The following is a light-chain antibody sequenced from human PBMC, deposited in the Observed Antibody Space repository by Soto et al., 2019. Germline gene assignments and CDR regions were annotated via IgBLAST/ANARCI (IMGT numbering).Light chain of an antibody. J-gene: IGKJ3*01. CDR1: QSIDTY. Sequence: DIEMTQSPSSLSASVGDRVTITCRTSQSIDTYLNWYQQKPGQAPKLLIYAASTLQSGVPSRFSGSGSETDFTLTICSLQPEDFATYYCQQSYSTPFTFGPGTKVDIK. CDR3: QQSYSTPFT. V-gene: IGKV1-39*01. CDR2: AAS.